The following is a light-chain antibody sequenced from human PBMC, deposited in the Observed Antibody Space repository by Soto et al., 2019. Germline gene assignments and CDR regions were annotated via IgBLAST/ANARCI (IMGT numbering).Light chain of an antibody. CDR2: DAT. CDR1: QSISRW. V-gene: IGKV1-5*01. Sequence: DIQMTQSPSTLSASVGDRVTITCRASQSISRWLAWYQQKPGRAPKLLVHDATTLESGVPSRFSGSGSGTEFTHTISSLQPDDFATYYCQQYSSFWTFAQGTKVESK. CDR3: QQYSSFWT. J-gene: IGKJ1*01.